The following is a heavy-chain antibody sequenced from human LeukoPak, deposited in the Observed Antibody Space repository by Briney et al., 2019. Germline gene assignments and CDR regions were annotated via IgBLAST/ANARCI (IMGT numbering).Heavy chain of an antibody. J-gene: IGHJ5*02. V-gene: IGHV1-2*06. CDR2: INPNSGGT. CDR1: GYTFTGYY. Sequence: GASVKVSCKASGYTFTGYYMHWVRQAPGQGLEWMGRINPNSGGTNYAQKFQGRVTMTRDTSISTAYMELSRLRSDDTAVYYCAREGKASQYSSSWDRFRWFDPWGQGTLVTVSS. D-gene: IGHD6-13*01. CDR3: AREGKASQYSSSWDRFRWFDP.